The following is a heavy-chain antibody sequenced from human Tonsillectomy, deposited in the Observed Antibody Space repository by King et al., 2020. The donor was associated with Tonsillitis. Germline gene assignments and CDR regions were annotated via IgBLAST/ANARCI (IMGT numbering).Heavy chain of an antibody. CDR1: GFTFSSYD. CDR2: IDSSSSHI. V-gene: IGHV3-21*01. Sequence: EVQLVESGGGLVKPGGSLRLSCAASGFTFSSYDLNWVRRAPGKGLEWVSSIDSSSSHIYYADSVKGRFTISRDNAKNSLYLQMNSLRGEDTAVYYCARYGGGSFDYWGQGTLVTVSS. CDR3: ARYGGGSFDY. D-gene: IGHD3-10*01. J-gene: IGHJ4*02.